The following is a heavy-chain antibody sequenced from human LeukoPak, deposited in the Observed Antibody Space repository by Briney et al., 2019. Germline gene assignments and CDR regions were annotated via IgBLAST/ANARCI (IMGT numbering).Heavy chain of an antibody. Sequence: ASVNVSCKASGYTFTSYGISWVRQAPGQGLEWMGWISAYNGNTNYAQKLQGRVTMTTDTSTSTAYMELRSLRSDDTAVYYCARAPAGHYYDSSGYYVDVWGQGTTVTVSS. V-gene: IGHV1-18*01. J-gene: IGHJ6*02. D-gene: IGHD3-22*01. CDR2: ISAYNGNT. CDR3: ARAPAGHYYDSSGYYVDV. CDR1: GYTFTSYG.